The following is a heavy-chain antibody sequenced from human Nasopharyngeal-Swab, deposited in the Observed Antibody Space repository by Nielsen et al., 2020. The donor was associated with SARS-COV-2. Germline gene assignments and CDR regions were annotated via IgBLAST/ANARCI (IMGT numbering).Heavy chain of an antibody. CDR3: ATLAYDFWSGQTLLRGWFDP. Sequence: ASVKVSCKVSGYTLTELSMHWVRQAPGKGLEWMGGFDPEDGETIYAQKFQGRVTMTEDTSTDTAYMELSSLRSEDTAVYYCATLAYDFWSGQTLLRGWFDPWGQGTPVTASS. D-gene: IGHD3-3*01. V-gene: IGHV1-24*01. J-gene: IGHJ5*02. CDR2: FDPEDGET. CDR1: GYTLTELS.